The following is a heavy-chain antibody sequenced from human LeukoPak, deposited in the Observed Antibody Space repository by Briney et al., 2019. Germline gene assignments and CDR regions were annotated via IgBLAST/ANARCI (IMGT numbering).Heavy chain of an antibody. V-gene: IGHV1-18*01. CDR2: ISAYNGNT. CDR1: GYTFTSYG. D-gene: IGHD3-22*01. CDR3: ARDGTYDGSGYYSRGVLDYYGLDV. J-gene: IGHJ6*02. Sequence: ASVKVSCKASGYTFTSYGISCVRQAPGQGLEWMGWISAYNGNTNYAQKFQGRLTMATDSSTSTAYMELRSLRSDDTAVYYCARDGTYDGSGYYSRGVLDYYGLDVWGQGTTVTVSS.